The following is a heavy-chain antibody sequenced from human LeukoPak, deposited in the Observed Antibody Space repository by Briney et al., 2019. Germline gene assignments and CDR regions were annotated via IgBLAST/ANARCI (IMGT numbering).Heavy chain of an antibody. CDR1: GFTFSSYW. CDR3: ARDYDFWSGSYYCGMDV. CDR2: IKQDGSEK. D-gene: IGHD3-3*01. V-gene: IGHV3-7*01. Sequence: GGSLRLSCAASGFTFSSYWMSWVRQAPGKGLEWVANIKQDGSEKYYVDSVKGRFTISRDNAKNSLYLQMNSLRAEDTAVYYCARDYDFWSGSYYCGMDVWGQGTTVTVSS. J-gene: IGHJ6*02.